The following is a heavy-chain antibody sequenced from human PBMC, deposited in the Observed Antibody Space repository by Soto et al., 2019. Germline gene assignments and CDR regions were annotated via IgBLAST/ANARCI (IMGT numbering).Heavy chain of an antibody. CDR3: ARDRYYGSGTYYNFYNGMDV. CDR2: IYYSGST. CDR1: GGSISSGDYY. D-gene: IGHD3-10*01. Sequence: NPSETLSLTCTVSGGSISSGDYYWSWIRQPPGKGLEWIGNIYYSGSTYYNPSLKSRVTISLDTSKNQFSLKLSSVTAADTAVYYCARDRYYGSGTYYNFYNGMDVWGQGTTVTVSS. V-gene: IGHV4-30-4*01. J-gene: IGHJ6*02.